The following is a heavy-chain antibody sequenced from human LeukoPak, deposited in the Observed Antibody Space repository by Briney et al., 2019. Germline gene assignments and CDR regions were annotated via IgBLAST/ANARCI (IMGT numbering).Heavy chain of an antibody. CDR3: ARRSISSGYYFDY. Sequence: GESPKISCQGSKDSYDSYWVGWVRHMPGKGLELMGIIFLGDSDTRYSPSFQGQVTISADKSISTAYLQWSSLKASDTAMYYCARRSISSGYYFDYWGQGTLVTVSS. V-gene: IGHV5-51*01. CDR1: KDSYDSYW. CDR2: IFLGDSDT. J-gene: IGHJ4*02. D-gene: IGHD6-6*01.